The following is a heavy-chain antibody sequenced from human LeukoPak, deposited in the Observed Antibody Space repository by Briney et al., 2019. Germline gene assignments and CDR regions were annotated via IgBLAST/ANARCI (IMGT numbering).Heavy chain of an antibody. CDR1: GFTFSSYG. CDR3: ARDLTDDFWSGYHFDY. CDR2: ISSSSNYI. Sequence: GGSLRLSCAASGFTFSSYGMHWVRQAPGKGLEWVSSISSSSNYIYYADSVKGRFTISRDNAENSLYLQMNSLRAEDTAVYYCARDLTDDFWSGYHFDYWGQGTLVTVSS. J-gene: IGHJ4*02. V-gene: IGHV3-21*01. D-gene: IGHD3-3*01.